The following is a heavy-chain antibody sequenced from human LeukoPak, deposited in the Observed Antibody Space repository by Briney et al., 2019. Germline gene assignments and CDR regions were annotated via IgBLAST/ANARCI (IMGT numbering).Heavy chain of an antibody. V-gene: IGHV4-61*02. CDR3: AREKWTTGRLRFDP. D-gene: IGHD4-11*01. CDR1: GGSISSGNFY. CDR2: IFSSGST. Sequence: SETLSLTCTVSGGSISSGNFYWTWIRQPAGKGLEWNGRIFSSGSTDYNPSLKSRVTISLDTSKSQFSLKLSSVTATDTAVYYCAREKWTTGRLRFDPWGQGALVTVSS. J-gene: IGHJ5*02.